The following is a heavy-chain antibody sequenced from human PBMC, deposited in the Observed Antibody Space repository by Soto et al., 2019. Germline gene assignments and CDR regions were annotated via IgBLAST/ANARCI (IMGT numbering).Heavy chain of an antibody. CDR3: ARSPLYYDFWSGPGAHYYYGMDV. Sequence: SVKVSCKASGGTFSSYAISWVRQAPGQGLEWMGGIIPIFGTANYAQKFQGRVTITADKSTSTAYMELSSLRSEDTAAYYCARSPLYYDFWSGPGAHYYYGMDVWGQGTTVTVSS. CDR1: GGTFSSYA. V-gene: IGHV1-69*06. J-gene: IGHJ6*02. CDR2: IIPIFGTA. D-gene: IGHD3-3*01.